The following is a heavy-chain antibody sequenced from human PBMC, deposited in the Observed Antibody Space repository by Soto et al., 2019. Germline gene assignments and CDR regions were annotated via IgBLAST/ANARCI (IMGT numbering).Heavy chain of an antibody. J-gene: IGHJ4*02. Sequence: EVQLVESGGGLVQPGGSLRLSCAASGFTFNNYWMTWVRQAPGQGLEWVANIMKDGSLTEYVDLVKGRFTISRDNDKNSLDLQIDRLRFEDTAIDYCVRNDGWYRLDSWGQGSLVIVSS. V-gene: IGHV3-7*04. CDR1: GFTFNNYW. D-gene: IGHD6-19*01. CDR2: IMKDGSLT. CDR3: VRNDGWYRLDS.